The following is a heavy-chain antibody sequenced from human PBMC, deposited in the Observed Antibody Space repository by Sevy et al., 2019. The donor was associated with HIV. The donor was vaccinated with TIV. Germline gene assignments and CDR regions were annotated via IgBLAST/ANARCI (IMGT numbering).Heavy chain of an antibody. D-gene: IGHD1-26*01. CDR3: AKGRIVGSTRARSDFDY. Sequence: GGSLRLSCTASGFTFSNYAMTWVRQAPGKGLEWLSIISETGGSTXYADSVKGRFTISRDNSKNTLYLQMNTLGAEDTAIYYCAKGRIVGSTRARSDFDYWGQGTLVTVSS. CDR2: ISETGGST. CDR1: GFTFSNYA. J-gene: IGHJ4*02. V-gene: IGHV3-23*01.